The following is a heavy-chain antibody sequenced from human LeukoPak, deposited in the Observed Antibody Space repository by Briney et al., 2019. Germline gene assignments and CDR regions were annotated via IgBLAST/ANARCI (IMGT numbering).Heavy chain of an antibody. J-gene: IGHJ4*02. CDR3: ARLVMVRGVITPYFDY. V-gene: IGHV4-4*09. CDR2: IYTRGDS. D-gene: IGHD3-10*01. Sequence: PSETLSLTCTVSGGSISHFYMSWIRQTPEKGLEWIGRIYTRGDSDYNPSLESRVTISVDTSKNQFSLKLSSVTAADTAVYYCARLVMVRGVITPYFDYWGQGTLVNVSS. CDR1: GGSISHFY.